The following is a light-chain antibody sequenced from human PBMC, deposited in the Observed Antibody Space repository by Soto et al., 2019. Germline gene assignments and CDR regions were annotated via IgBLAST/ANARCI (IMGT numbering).Light chain of an antibody. CDR2: GAS. CDR1: QSVSSK. Sequence: EIVMTQSPATLSVSPLELATLSCMASQSVSSKLAWYQQKPGQAPRLLIYGASTRATGIPARFSGSGSGTDFTLIISSLQSEDFALYYCQHYSGWPPVFGQGTKVDIK. J-gene: IGKJ2*01. V-gene: IGKV3-15*01. CDR3: QHYSGWPPV.